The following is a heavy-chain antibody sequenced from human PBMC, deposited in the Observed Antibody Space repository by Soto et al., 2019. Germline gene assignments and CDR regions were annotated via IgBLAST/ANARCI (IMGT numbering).Heavy chain of an antibody. CDR3: ARSLAAAKANWFGP. Sequence: PSPTVSLTCAISGDSVSSNSAAWNWIRQSPSRGLEWLGRTYYRSKWYNDYAVSVKSRITINPDTSKNQVSPQLNSVNPEDTAVYYCARSLAAAKANWFGPWGQGTLVTVSS. D-gene: IGHD6-25*01. J-gene: IGHJ5*02. V-gene: IGHV6-1*01. CDR2: TYYRSKWYN. CDR1: GDSVSSNSAA.